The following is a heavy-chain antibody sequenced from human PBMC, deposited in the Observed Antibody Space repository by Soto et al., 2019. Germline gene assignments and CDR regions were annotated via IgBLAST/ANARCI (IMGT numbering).Heavy chain of an antibody. CDR3: ARDKITGLFDY. J-gene: IGHJ4*02. V-gene: IGHV4-30-4*08. CDR1: GGSIISGDYY. Sequence: SETLSLTCTVSGGSIISGDYYWSWIRQPPGKGLEWIGYIYYSGDTSYNPSLKSRVTISVDTSKNQFSLKLSSVTAADTAVYYCARDKITGLFDYWGQGTLVTVS. D-gene: IGHD2-8*02. CDR2: IYYSGDT.